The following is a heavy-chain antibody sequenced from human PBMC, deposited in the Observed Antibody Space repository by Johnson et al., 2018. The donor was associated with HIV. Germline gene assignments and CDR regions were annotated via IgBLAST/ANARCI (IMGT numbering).Heavy chain of an antibody. CDR3: ARSVNAGRPFDI. Sequence: QVQLVESGGGLVQPGGSLRLSCAASGFTFSDSYMNWIRQAPGKGLEWVSYISGSDGAIWYADSVKGRFTVSRDNAKNSFYLQMNSLRAEDTAVYYCARSVNAGRPFDIWGQGTLVTVSS. D-gene: IGHD2-8*01. CDR2: ISGSDGAI. J-gene: IGHJ3*02. V-gene: IGHV3-11*04. CDR1: GFTFSDSY.